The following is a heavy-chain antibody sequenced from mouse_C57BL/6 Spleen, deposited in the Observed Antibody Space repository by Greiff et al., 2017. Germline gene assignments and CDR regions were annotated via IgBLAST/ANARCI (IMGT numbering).Heavy chain of an antibody. CDR2: IEPENGDT. J-gene: IGHJ3*01. CDR1: GFNIKDDY. D-gene: IGHD1-2*01. CDR3: TSYAYAFAY. Sequence: EVQLVESGAELVRPGASVKLSCTASGFNIKDDYMHWVKQRPEQGLEWIGWIEPENGDTEYASKFQGKATITADTSSNSAYLQLSSLTSEDTAVYYCTSYAYAFAYWGQGTLVTVSA. V-gene: IGHV14-4*01.